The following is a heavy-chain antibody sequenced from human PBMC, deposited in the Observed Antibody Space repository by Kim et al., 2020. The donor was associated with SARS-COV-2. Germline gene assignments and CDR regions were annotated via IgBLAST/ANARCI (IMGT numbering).Heavy chain of an antibody. D-gene: IGHD3-10*01. J-gene: IGHJ4*02. CDR2: ISYDGSDK. Sequence: GGSLRLSCAASGFTFSSYGMHWVRQAPGKGLEWVAVISYDGSDKYYADSVKGRFTISRDNSKNTLYLQMNRLRSEDTAVYYCAKGAWKGSSYTYFDYWGQGTLVSASS. CDR3: AKGAWKGSSYTYFDY. CDR1: GFTFSSYG. V-gene: IGHV3-30*18.